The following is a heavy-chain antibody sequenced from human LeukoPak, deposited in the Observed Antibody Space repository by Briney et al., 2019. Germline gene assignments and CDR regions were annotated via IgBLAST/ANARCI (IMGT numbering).Heavy chain of an antibody. CDR2: IYYSGST. J-gene: IGHJ3*02. Sequence: SETLSLTCTVSGGSISSSSYYWGWIRQPPGKRLEWIGSIYYSGSTYYNPSLKSRVTISVDTSKNQFSLKLSSVTAADTAVYYCARWYYYDSSGYYESAFDIWGQGTMVTVSS. V-gene: IGHV4-39*01. CDR1: GGSISSSSYY. CDR3: ARWYYYDSSGYYESAFDI. D-gene: IGHD3-22*01.